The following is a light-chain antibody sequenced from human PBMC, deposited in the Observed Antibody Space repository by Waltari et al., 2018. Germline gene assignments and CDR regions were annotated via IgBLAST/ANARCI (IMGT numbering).Light chain of an antibody. CDR3: CTCTSSSSYV. CDR1: PQAVHGHTF. J-gene: IGLJ2*01. V-gene: IGLV2-14*03. Sequence: QSAPTQPASVSGSPGHSIPIAASGIPQAVHGHTFVPWYQHHPGKAPKLIIYDVTNRPSGVTNRFSGSKSGNTASLSISGLRAEDEAVYHCCTCTSSSSYVFGGGTKVTVL. CDR2: DVT.